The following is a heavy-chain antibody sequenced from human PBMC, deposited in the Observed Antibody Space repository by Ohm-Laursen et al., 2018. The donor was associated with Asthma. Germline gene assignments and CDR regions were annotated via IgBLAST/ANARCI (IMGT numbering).Heavy chain of an antibody. V-gene: IGHV3-21*01. J-gene: IGHJ4*02. CDR1: GYTFSRYS. CDR3: AREDERTEPLDY. CDR2: ISTASSFI. Sequence: SLRLSCAASGYTFSRYSIHWVRQIPGKGLEWVASISTASSFIYYADSVRGRFTTSRDNARNSVYLQMNSLRAEDTAVYYCAREDERTEPLDYWGQGTLVTVSS.